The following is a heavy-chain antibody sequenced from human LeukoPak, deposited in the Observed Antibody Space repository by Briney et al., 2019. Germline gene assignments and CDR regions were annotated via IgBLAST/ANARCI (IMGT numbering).Heavy chain of an antibody. CDR3: TRAWAPDY. CDR2: IRSKGYGGTT. V-gene: IGHV3-49*04. CDR1: GFTFGDYA. Sequence: SLRLSCTASGFTFGDYAMSWVRQAPGKGLEGVGFIRSKGYGGTTEYAASVNDRFTISRDDSKSIAYLQMNSLKTEDTAVYYCTRAWAPDYWGQGTLVTVSS. D-gene: IGHD7-27*01. J-gene: IGHJ4*02.